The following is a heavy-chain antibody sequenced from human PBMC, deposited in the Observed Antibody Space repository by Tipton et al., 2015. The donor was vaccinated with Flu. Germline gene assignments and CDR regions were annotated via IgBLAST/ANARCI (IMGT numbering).Heavy chain of an antibody. CDR3: ARDGLEGSGEIDY. CDR1: GFTFSSYS. Sequence: SLRLSCAASGFTFSSYSMNWVRQAPGKGLEWVSYISSSSSAIYYADSVKGRFTISRDNAKNSLYLQMNSLRAEDTAVYYCARDGLEGSGEIDYWGQGTLVTVSS. D-gene: IGHD3-10*01. V-gene: IGHV3-48*01. CDR2: ISSSSSAI. J-gene: IGHJ4*02.